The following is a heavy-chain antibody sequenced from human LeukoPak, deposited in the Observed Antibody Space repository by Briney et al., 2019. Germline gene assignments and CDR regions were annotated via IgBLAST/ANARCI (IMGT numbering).Heavy chain of an antibody. V-gene: IGHV5-51*01. CDR2: IYPGDSDT. Sequence: GESLQISCKGSGSSFTSYWIGWVRQLPGKGLEWMGIIYPGDSDTRYSPSFQGQVTISADKSISTAYLQWSSLKASDTAMYYCARAARYFDWLLYYGMDVWGQGTTVTVSS. D-gene: IGHD3-9*01. J-gene: IGHJ6*02. CDR3: ARAARYFDWLLYYGMDV. CDR1: GSSFTSYW.